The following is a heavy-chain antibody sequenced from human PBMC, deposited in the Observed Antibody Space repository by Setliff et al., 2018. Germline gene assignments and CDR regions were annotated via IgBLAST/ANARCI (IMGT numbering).Heavy chain of an antibody. CDR1: GYTFTGYY. V-gene: IGHV1-18*04. CDR2: INPNSGNT. CDR3: ARAVGYCSGGSCYKGDDH. Sequence: ASVKVSCKASGYTFTGYYMHWVRQAPGQGLEWMGWINPNSGNTNYAQKLQGRVTMTTDTSTNTAYMEVRSLGSDDTAMYYCARAVGYCSGGSCYKGDDHWCQGTLVTV. D-gene: IGHD2-15*01. J-gene: IGHJ4*02.